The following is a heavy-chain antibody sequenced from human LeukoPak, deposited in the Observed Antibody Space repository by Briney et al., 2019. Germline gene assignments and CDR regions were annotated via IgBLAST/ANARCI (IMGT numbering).Heavy chain of an antibody. Sequence: GGTLRLSCTTCGFIFSNYGMSWVRQAPGKGLEWVSGLSGSGGRTYYADSVKGRYTISRDNSKNTLFLQMNSLRAEDTAVYYCAKDPGTYYYGSGSYYPARYFDYWGQGTLVTVSS. D-gene: IGHD3-10*01. CDR3: AKDPGTYYYGSGSYYPARYFDY. J-gene: IGHJ4*02. CDR1: GFIFSNYG. V-gene: IGHV3-23*01. CDR2: LSGSGGRT.